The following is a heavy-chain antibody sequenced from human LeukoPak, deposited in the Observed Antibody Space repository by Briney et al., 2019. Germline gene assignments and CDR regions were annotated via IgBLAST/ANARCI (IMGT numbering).Heavy chain of an antibody. J-gene: IGHJ5*02. CDR1: GYTFTGYY. CDR3: ARGYCNTTSCRRNWFDP. Sequence: ASVKVSCKASGYTFTGYYMHWVREAPGQGLEWMGWINPNSGGTNYAQKFQGRVTMTRDTSISTAYMELSRLRSDDTAVYYCARGYCNTTSCRRNWFDPWGQGTLVTVSS. V-gene: IGHV1-2*02. D-gene: IGHD2-2*01. CDR2: INPNSGGT.